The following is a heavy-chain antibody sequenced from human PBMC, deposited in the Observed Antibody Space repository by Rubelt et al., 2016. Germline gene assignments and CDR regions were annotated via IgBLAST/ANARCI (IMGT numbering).Heavy chain of an antibody. CDR1: GFTFSSYE. J-gene: IGHJ4*02. CDR2: ISSSGSTI. V-gene: IGHV3-48*03. D-gene: IGHD5-12*01. CDR3: ARSDIVATITDY. Sequence: EVQLVESGGGLVQPGGSLRLSCAASGFTFSSYEMNWVRQAPGKGLEWVPYISSSGSTIYYADSVKGRFTSSRDNAKNSLYLQMNGLRAEDTAVYYCARSDIVATITDYWGQGTLVTVSS.